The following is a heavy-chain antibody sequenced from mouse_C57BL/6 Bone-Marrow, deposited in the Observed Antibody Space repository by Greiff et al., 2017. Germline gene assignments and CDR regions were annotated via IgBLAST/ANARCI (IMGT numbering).Heavy chain of an antibody. CDR3: ARLRGDDRRGY. V-gene: IGHV1-52*01. CDR2: IDPSDSET. Sequence: QVQLQQPGPELVRPGSSVKLSCKASGYTFTSYWMHWVKQRPIQGLEWIGNIDPSDSETNYNQKFKDKATLTVDKSSSTAYMQLSSLTSEDSAVYYCARLRGDDRRGYWGQGTTLTVSS. J-gene: IGHJ2*01. D-gene: IGHD3-2*01. CDR1: GYTFTSYW.